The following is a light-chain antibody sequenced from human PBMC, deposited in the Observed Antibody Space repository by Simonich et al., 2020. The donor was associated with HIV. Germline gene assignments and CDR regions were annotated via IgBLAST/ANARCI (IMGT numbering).Light chain of an antibody. CDR2: KTS. CDR1: QSMSSW. J-gene: IGKJ2*01. Sequence: DIQMTQSPSTLSASVGDRVIITCRASQSMSSWLAWYQQKPGKAPKLLIYKTSTLESGVPSRFNGSGSGTEFTRTISSLQPDDFATYYCQHYNNYLYTFGQGTKLEI. V-gene: IGKV1-5*03. CDR3: QHYNNYLYT.